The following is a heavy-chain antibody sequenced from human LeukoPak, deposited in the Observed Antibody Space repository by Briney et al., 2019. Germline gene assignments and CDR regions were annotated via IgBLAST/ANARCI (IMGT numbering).Heavy chain of an antibody. V-gene: IGHV3-43*02. D-gene: IGHD3-22*01. CDR3: AKTGYDSRGCLIDY. Sequence: GGSLRLSCAASGFTFDDYAMHWVRQAPGKGLEWVSLISGDGGSTYYADSVKGRFTISRDNSKNSQYLQMNSLRTEDTALYYCAKTGYDSRGCLIDYWGQGTLVTVSS. CDR1: GFTFDDYA. J-gene: IGHJ4*02. CDR2: ISGDGGST.